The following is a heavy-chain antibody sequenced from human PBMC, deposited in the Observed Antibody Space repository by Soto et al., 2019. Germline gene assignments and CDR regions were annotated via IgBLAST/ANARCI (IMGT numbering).Heavy chain of an antibody. Sequence: EVQLVESGGGLVQPGGSLRLSCAASGFTFISYWMHWVRQAPGKGLVWVSRINSDGSSTSYADSVKGRFTISRDNAKNTLYLQMNSLRAEDTSVYYCAREVYDFWSGYYMYYYGMDVWGQGTTVTVSS. J-gene: IGHJ6*02. V-gene: IGHV3-74*01. CDR1: GFTFISYW. CDR2: INSDGSST. D-gene: IGHD3-3*01. CDR3: AREVYDFWSGYYMYYYGMDV.